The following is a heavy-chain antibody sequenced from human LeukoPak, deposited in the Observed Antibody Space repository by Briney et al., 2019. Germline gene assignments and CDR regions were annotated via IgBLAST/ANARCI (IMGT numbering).Heavy chain of an antibody. D-gene: IGHD3-22*01. V-gene: IGHV3-33*06. Sequence: GGSLRLSCAASGFPFSSYGIHWVRQAPGKGLEWVAVIWYDGSTKYYADSVKGRFTISRDNSKNTLYLQMNSLRAEDTAVYYCAKDGVNYYDSSGYFGPYYFDYWGQGTLVTVSS. J-gene: IGHJ4*02. CDR2: IWYDGSTK. CDR1: GFPFSSYG. CDR3: AKDGVNYYDSSGYFGPYYFDY.